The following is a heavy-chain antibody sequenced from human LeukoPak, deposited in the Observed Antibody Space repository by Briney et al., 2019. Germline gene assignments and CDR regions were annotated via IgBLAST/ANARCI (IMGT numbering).Heavy chain of an antibody. CDR1: GFTFSSYW. V-gene: IGHV3-7*01. CDR2: IKQDGSEK. CDR3: ARDSCSGGSCYEVAFDI. J-gene: IGHJ3*02. Sequence: GGPLRLSCAASGFTFSSYWMSWVRQAPGKGLEWVANIKQDGSEKYYVDSVKGRFTISRDNAKNSLYLQMNSLRAEDTAVYYCARDSCSGGSCYEVAFDIWGQGTMVTVSS. D-gene: IGHD2-15*01.